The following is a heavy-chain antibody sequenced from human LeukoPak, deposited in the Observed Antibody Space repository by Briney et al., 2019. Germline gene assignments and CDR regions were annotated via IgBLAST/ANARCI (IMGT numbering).Heavy chain of an antibody. Sequence: ASVKVSCKASGYTFTSYGISWVRQAPGQGLEWMGWISAYNGNTNYAQKLQGRVTMTTDTSTSTAYMELRSLRSEDTAVYYCARQPRVGNWFDPWGQGTLVTVSS. CDR2: ISAYNGNT. V-gene: IGHV1-18*01. CDR1: GYTFTSYG. CDR3: ARQPRVGNWFDP. J-gene: IGHJ5*02. D-gene: IGHD2-15*01.